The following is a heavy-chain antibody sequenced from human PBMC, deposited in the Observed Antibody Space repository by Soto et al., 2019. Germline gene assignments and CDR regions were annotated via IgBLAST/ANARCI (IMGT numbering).Heavy chain of an antibody. J-gene: IGHJ5*02. D-gene: IGHD3-10*01. CDR2: IYTSGST. CDR1: GGSISSYY. V-gene: IGHV4-4*07. CDR3: ARVNPYYYGSGSYNELFDP. Sequence: NPSETLSLTCTVSGGSISSYYWSWIRQPAGKGLEWIGRIYTSGSTNYNPSLKSRVTMSVDTSKNQFSLKLSSVTAADTAVYYCARVNPYYYGSGSYNELFDPWGQGTLVTVSS.